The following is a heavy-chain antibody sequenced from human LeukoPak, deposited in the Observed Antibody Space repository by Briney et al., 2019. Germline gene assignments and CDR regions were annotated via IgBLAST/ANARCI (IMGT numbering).Heavy chain of an antibody. Sequence: SETLSLTCTVSGGSISSYYWSWIRPPPGKGLEWIGYIYYSGSTNYNPSLKSRATISVETSKNEFSLKLRSVTAADTAVYYCARVTGYRIEDYFDYWGQGTLVTVSS. CDR1: GGSISSYY. CDR3: ARVTGYRIEDYFDY. D-gene: IGHD6-13*01. J-gene: IGHJ4*02. CDR2: IYYSGST. V-gene: IGHV4-59*01.